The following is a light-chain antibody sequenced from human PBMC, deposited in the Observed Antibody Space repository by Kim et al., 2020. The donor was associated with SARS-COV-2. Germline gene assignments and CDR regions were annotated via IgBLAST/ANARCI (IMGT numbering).Light chain of an antibody. CDR1: SLRSYY. V-gene: IGLV3-19*01. J-gene: IGLJ1*01. CDR3: NSRDSSGNHYV. Sequence: AVGQTGRITGQGDSLRSYYASWYQQKPGQAPVLVIYGKNNRPSGIPDRFSGSSSGNTASLTITGAQAEDEADYYCNSRDSSGNHYVFGTGTKVTVL. CDR2: GKN.